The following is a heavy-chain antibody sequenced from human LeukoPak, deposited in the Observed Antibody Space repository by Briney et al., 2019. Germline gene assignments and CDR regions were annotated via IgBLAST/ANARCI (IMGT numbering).Heavy chain of an antibody. J-gene: IGHJ5*02. D-gene: IGHD2-15*01. CDR2: INHSGST. CDR1: GGSFSGYY. CDR3: ARCASPQEGDIVVVVAATGNWFDP. Sequence: SETLSLTCAVYGGSFSGYYWSWIRQPPGKGLEWIGEINHSGSTNYNPSLKSRVTISVDTSKNQFSLKLSSVTAADTAVYYCARCASPQEGDIVVVVAATGNWFDPWGQGTLVTVSS. V-gene: IGHV4-34*01.